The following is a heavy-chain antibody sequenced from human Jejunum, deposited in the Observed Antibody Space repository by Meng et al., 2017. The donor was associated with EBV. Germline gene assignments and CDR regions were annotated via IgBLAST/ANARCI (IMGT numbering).Heavy chain of an antibody. Sequence: QVQLQESGPGLLKPSETLSLTCSVSGDSVSGYNYWTWIRQPPGKGLEWIGNMYYTGKAIYKPSLQSRVTISVDTSKNQFSLRVTSVTAADTAIYYCARGRGYDYGDSWGQGPLVTVGS. V-gene: IGHV4-61*01. J-gene: IGHJ5*02. CDR3: ARGRGYDYGDS. CDR2: MYYTGKA. D-gene: IGHD5-12*01. CDR1: GDSVSGYNY.